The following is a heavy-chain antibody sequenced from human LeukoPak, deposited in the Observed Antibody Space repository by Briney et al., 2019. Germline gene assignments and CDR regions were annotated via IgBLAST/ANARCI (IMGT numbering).Heavy chain of an antibody. Sequence: ASVKVSCKASGYTFTNHHIHWVRQAPGQGLEWMGIINPNAGSTNYLQKFQGRVTMTRDTSTSTVYMELRSLRSEDSAVYFCARDRELTVTTIGNVGEFDYWGQGTLVTVSS. CDR3: ARDRELTVTTIGNVGEFDY. D-gene: IGHD4-17*01. CDR2: INPNAGST. V-gene: IGHV1-46*01. J-gene: IGHJ4*02. CDR1: GYTFTNHH.